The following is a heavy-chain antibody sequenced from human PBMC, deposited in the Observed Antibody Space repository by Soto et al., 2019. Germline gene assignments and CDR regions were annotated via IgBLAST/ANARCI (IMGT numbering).Heavy chain of an antibody. J-gene: IGHJ6*03. CDR2: IYYSGST. V-gene: IGHV4-59*08. CDR1: GGSISSYY. Sequence: SETLCLTCTVSGGSISSYYWSWIRQPPGKGLEWIGYIYYSGSTNYNPSLKSRVTISVDTSKNQFSLKLSSVTAADTAVYYCARWYYYDSGSYPICYYYYMDVWGKGTTVTVSS. CDR3: ARWYYYDSGSYPICYYYYMDV. D-gene: IGHD3-10*01.